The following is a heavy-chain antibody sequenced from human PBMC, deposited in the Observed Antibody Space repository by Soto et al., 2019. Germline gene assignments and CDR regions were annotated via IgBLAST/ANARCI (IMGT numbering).Heavy chain of an antibody. Sequence: QMQLVQSGAEVKRPGASVRVSCKSSGYTFTSFYIHWVRQAPGQGLEWMGIINPSGGITNFAQRFQSRVTMTRDMSTNTHYMELSSLKSVDAAVYYCASCPAFSRSWYGIPLHPSHGMVVCVQGTTVTVS. CDR1: GYTFTSFY. D-gene: IGHD6-13*01. J-gene: IGHJ6*02. CDR3: ASCPAFSRSWYGIPLHPSHGMVV. CDR2: INPSGGIT. V-gene: IGHV1-46*01.